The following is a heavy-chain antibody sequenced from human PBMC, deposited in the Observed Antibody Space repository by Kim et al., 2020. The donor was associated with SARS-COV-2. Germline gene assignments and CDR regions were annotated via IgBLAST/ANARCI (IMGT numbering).Heavy chain of an antibody. V-gene: IGHV3-21*01. Sequence: GGSLRLSCAASEFTVSRYSMNWVRQAPGKGLEWVSTISRNSDYIYYADSVEGRFTITRDNAKNSLYLQMNSLRADDTAMYYCARDLSLGRPGGFDYWGQG. CDR3: ARDLSLGRPGGFDY. CDR1: EFTVSRYS. CDR2: ISRNSDYI. J-gene: IGHJ4*02. D-gene: IGHD3-10*01.